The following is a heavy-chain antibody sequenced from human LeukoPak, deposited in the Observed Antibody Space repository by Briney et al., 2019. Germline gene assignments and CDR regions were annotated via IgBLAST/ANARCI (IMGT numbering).Heavy chain of an antibody. CDR1: GGSISSYY. Sequence: SETLSLTCTVSGGSISSYYWSWIRQPAGKGLEWLGRIYTSGSTNYNPSLKSRVTISVDKSKNQFSLKLSSVTAADTAVYYCARDQNYGDSPYFDYWGQGTLVTVSS. CDR3: ARDQNYGDSPYFDY. V-gene: IGHV4-4*07. D-gene: IGHD4-17*01. J-gene: IGHJ4*02. CDR2: IYTSGST.